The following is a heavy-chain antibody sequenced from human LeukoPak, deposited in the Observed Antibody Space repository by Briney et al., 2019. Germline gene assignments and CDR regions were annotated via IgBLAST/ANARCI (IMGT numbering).Heavy chain of an antibody. Sequence: RSGGSLRLSCVASGFKFDDYSMNWVRHVPGKGLEWVAGINWDGASTGYRDSMKGRFTITRDNAKNSLYLQMNSLRAEDTALYYCARARYYDSSGYYVNGLPDYWGQGTLVTVSS. CDR1: GFKFDDYS. CDR3: ARARYYDSSGYYVNGLPDY. J-gene: IGHJ4*02. V-gene: IGHV3-20*04. CDR2: INWDGAST. D-gene: IGHD3-22*01.